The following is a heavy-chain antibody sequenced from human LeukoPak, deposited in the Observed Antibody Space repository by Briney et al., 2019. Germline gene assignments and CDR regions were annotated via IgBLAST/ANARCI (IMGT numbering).Heavy chain of an antibody. CDR2: IYYSGST. Sequence: PSETLSLTCTVSGGSISSSSYYWGWIRQPPGKGLEWIGSIYYSGSTYYNPSLKSRVTIFVDTSKNQFSLKLSSVTAADTAVYYCARRINSSSWLRGAYFDYWGQGTLVTVSS. CDR3: ARRINSSSWLRGAYFDY. D-gene: IGHD6-13*01. CDR1: GGSISSSSYY. J-gene: IGHJ4*02. V-gene: IGHV4-39*01.